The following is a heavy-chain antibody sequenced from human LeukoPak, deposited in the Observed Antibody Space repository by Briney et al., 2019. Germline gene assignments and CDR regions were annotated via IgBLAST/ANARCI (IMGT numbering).Heavy chain of an antibody. CDR3: ARDGIAAAGTHSGNFDY. V-gene: IGHV1-18*01. CDR1: GYTFTSYG. J-gene: IGHJ4*02. Sequence: ASVKVSCKASGYTFTSYGTSWVRQAPGQGLEWMGWISAYNGNTNYAQKLQGRVTMTTDTSTSTAYMELRSLRSDDTAVYYCARDGIAAAGTHSGNFDYWGQGTLVTVSS. CDR2: ISAYNGNT. D-gene: IGHD6-13*01.